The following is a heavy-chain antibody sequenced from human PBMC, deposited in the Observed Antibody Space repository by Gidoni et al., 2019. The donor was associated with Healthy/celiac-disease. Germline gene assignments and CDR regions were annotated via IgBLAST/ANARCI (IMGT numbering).Heavy chain of an antibody. CDR2: ISGSGGST. J-gene: IGHJ5*02. CDR1: GFTFSSYA. D-gene: IGHD3-10*01. Sequence: EVQLLESGGGLVQPGGSLRLSCAASGFTFSSYAMSWVRQAPGKGLEWVSAISGSGGSTYYADSVKGRFTISRDNSKNTLYLQMNSLRAEDTAVYYCAKAPHGGEWFGELQGVWFDPWGQGTLVTVSS. V-gene: IGHV3-23*01. CDR3: AKAPHGGEWFGELQGVWFDP.